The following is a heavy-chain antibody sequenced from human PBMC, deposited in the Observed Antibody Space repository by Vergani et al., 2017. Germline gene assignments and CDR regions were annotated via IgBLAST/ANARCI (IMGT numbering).Heavy chain of an antibody. J-gene: IGHJ4*02. CDR2: ISAGGEST. V-gene: IGHV3-23*01. CDR1: GFTFNHYA. CDR3: AKKWLTNEEVDS. D-gene: IGHD5-12*01. Sequence: EVQLLESGGDLVQPGGSLRLSCAASGFTFNHYAMNWVRQAPGKGLEWVSAISAGGESTFYADSVKGRFIISRDNSKNTVYLQMKSLRAEDTAVYYCAKKWLTNEEVDSWGQGTLVTVSS.